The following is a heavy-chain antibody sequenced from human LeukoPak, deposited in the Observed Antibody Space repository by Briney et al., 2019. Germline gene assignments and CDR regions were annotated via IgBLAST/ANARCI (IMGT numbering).Heavy chain of an antibody. Sequence: SETLSLTCTVSGGSISSSSYYWGWIRQHPGKGLEWIGYIYYSGSTYYNPSLKSRVTLSVDTSKNQFSLKLNSVTAADTAVYYCARDIDGSGIYGMDVWGQGTTVTVSS. CDR1: GGSISSSSYY. D-gene: IGHD3-10*01. V-gene: IGHV4-31*03. CDR3: ARDIDGSGIYGMDV. J-gene: IGHJ6*02. CDR2: IYYSGST.